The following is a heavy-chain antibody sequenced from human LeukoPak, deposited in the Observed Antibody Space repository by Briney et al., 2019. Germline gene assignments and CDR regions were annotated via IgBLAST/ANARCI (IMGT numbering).Heavy chain of an antibody. CDR3: AKDRSGSYYVGYFQH. Sequence: GGSLRLSCAASGFTFSSYGRHWVRQAPGKGLVWVAVISYDGSNKYYADSVKGRFTISRDNSKDTLYLQMNSLRAEDTAVYYCAKDRSGSYYVGYFQHWGQGPLVTVSS. CDR1: GFTFSSYG. J-gene: IGHJ1*01. V-gene: IGHV3-30*18. D-gene: IGHD1-26*01. CDR2: ISYDGSNK.